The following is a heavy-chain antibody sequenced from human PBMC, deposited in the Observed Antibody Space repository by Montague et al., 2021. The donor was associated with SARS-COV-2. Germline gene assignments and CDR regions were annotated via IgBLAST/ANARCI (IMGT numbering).Heavy chain of an antibody. D-gene: IGHD3-3*01. J-gene: IGHJ4*02. V-gene: IGHV4-39*07. Sequence: SETLSLTCTVSGGSISNSIYYWGWIRQPPGKGLEWIGRIYYTGETNHNPSLKSRVTISVDTSRSQFSLRLTSVTAADTAVYFCARFWGGYVDKWSQGTLVTVSS. CDR2: IYYTGET. CDR1: GGSISNSIYY. CDR3: ARFWGGYVDK.